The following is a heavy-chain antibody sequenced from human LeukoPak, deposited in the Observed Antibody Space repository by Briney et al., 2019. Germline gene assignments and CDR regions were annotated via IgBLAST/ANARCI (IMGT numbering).Heavy chain of an antibody. CDR3: ARTHGFDI. J-gene: IGHJ3*02. CDR1: GYSFTSYW. Sequence: GESLQISCQGSGYSFTSYWIGWVRQMPGKGLEWMGLIWPGDSDTRYSPSFQGQVTISADKSTSTAYLQWSSLKASDTAVYYCARTHGFDIWGQGIMVTVSS. CDR2: IWPGDSDT. V-gene: IGHV5-51*01.